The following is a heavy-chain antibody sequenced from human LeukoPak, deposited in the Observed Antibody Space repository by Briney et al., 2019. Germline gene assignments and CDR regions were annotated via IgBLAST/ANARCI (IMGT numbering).Heavy chain of an antibody. CDR3: ASGRGDHVGN. D-gene: IGHD2-21*02. V-gene: IGHV4-59*01. J-gene: IGHJ4*02. Sequence: SETLSLTCTVSGGSTGTYYWSWIRQPPGKGLEWIGYIYYTGSTNYNPSLKSRVTISVDTSKSQFSLRLSSVTAADTAVYYCASGRGDHVGNWGQGTLVTVSS. CDR1: GGSTGTYY. CDR2: IYYTGST.